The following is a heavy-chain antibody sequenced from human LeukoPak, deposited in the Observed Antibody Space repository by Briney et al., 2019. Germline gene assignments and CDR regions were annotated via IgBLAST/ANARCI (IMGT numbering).Heavy chain of an antibody. CDR3: ARGGTYYDFWSGYYGYYFDY. D-gene: IGHD3-3*01. CDR1: GGSFSGYY. Sequence: PSETLSLTCAVCGGSFSGYYWSWIRQPPGKGLEWIGEINHSGSTNYNPSLKSRVTISVDTSKNQFSLKLSSVTAADTAVYYCARGGTYYDFWSGYYGYYFDYWGQGTLVTVSS. J-gene: IGHJ4*02. CDR2: INHSGST. V-gene: IGHV4-34*01.